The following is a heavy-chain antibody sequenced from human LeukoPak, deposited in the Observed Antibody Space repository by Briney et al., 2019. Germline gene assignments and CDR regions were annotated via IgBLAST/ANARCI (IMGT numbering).Heavy chain of an antibody. D-gene: IGHD3-10*01. CDR3: ARDGLSYYGSGSYYLFDY. CDR2: ISYDGSNK. Sequence: GGSLRLSCAASGFTFSSYAMHWVRQAPGKGLDWVAVISYDGSNKYYADSVKGRFTISRDNSKNTLYLQMNSRRAEDTAVYYCARDGLSYYGSGSYYLFDYWGQGTLVTVSS. V-gene: IGHV3-30*04. J-gene: IGHJ4*02. CDR1: GFTFSSYA.